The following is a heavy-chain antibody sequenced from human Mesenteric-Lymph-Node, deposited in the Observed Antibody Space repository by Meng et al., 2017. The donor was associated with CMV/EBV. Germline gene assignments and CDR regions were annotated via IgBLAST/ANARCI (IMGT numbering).Heavy chain of an antibody. D-gene: IGHD3-16*02. CDR3: AKDGTSYGLSMFDY. V-gene: IGHV3-30*18. CDR1: GFAFSPYG. Sequence: SGFAFSPYGLHWVRQAPGKGLEWVAHISHDGSNEYFADSVKGRFTISRDNSKNTVYLQMSSLRVEDTAVYYCAKDGTSYGLSMFDYWGQGTLVTVSS. CDR2: ISHDGSNE. J-gene: IGHJ4*02.